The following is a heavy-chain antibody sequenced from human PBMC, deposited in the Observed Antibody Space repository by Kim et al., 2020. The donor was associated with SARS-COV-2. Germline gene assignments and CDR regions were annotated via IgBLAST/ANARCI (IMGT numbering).Heavy chain of an antibody. CDR2: VYYSGST. CDR1: DGSIRSTSYY. J-gene: IGHJ4*02. Sequence: SETLSLTCTVSDGSIRSTSYYWGWIRQPPGKGLEWIRSVYYSGSTDYNPSLKSRVIISIDKYTNQLSLRLNSVTATDTAIYYCARRGYYGSSGYYFDYWGRGILVTVSS. D-gene: IGHD3-22*01. CDR3: ARRGYYGSSGYYFDY. V-gene: IGHV4-39*01.